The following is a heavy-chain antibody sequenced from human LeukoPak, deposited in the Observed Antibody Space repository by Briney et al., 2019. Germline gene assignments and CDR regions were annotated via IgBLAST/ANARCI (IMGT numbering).Heavy chain of an antibody. CDR1: GGSISSGDYY. V-gene: IGHV4-30-4*01. CDR2: IYYSGST. Sequence: SRTLSLTCTVSGGSISSGDYYWSWIRQPPGTGLEWIGYIYYSGSTYYNPSLKSRVTISVDTSKNQFSLKLSSVTAADTAVYYCARADDILTGYYFDYWGQGTLVTVSS. D-gene: IGHD3-9*01. J-gene: IGHJ4*02. CDR3: ARADDILTGYYFDY.